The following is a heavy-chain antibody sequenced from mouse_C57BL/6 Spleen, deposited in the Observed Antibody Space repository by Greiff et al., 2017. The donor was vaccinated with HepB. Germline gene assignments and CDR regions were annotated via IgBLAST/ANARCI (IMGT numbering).Heavy chain of an antibody. Sequence: VQLQQSGPELVRPGASVKISCKAPGYTFTSHWMQWVRQRPGQGLEWIGEIFPGSGSTYYNEKFKGKATLTVDTSSSTAYMQLSSLPSEDSAVYVGARSGDYYGSIAWFAYWGQRTLVTVSA. D-gene: IGHD1-1*01. CDR2: IFPGSGST. CDR3: ARSGDYYGSIAWFAY. CDR1: GYTFTSHW. V-gene: IGHV1-56*01. J-gene: IGHJ3*01.